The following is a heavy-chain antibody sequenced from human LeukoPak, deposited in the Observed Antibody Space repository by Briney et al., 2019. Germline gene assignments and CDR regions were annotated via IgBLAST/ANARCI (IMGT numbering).Heavy chain of an antibody. CDR3: ARHGGGAVTTNLDY. V-gene: IGHV4-38-2*02. CDR2: IYHSGST. CDR1: GYSISSGYY. D-gene: IGHD4-17*01. J-gene: IGHJ4*02. Sequence: SETLSLTCTVSGYSISSGYYWGWIRQPPGKGLEWIGSIYHSGSTYYNPSLKSRVTISVDTSKNQFSLKLSSVTAADTAVYYCARHGGGAVTTNLDYWGQGTLVTVSS.